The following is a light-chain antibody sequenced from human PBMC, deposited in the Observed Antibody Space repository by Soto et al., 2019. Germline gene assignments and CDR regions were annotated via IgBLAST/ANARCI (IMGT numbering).Light chain of an antibody. J-gene: IGKJ1*01. CDR3: QQYQIDWT. Sequence: EVLLTQSPGTLSLSPGERACLSCRASQSVSSRLAWYQQKSGQAPRLLISGASSRATGIPDRFSGSGSGTDFTLIISRLEPEDFATYYCQQYQIDWTFGQGTKVDIK. CDR1: QSVSSR. V-gene: IGKV3-20*01. CDR2: GAS.